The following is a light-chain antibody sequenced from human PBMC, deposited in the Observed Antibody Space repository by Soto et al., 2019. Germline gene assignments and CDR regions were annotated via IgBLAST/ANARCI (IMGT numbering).Light chain of an antibody. V-gene: IGKV3-11*01. J-gene: IGKJ3*01. CDR3: QQRSNWTPT. Sequence: EVVLTQSPATLSLSPGERATLSCRASQSLSSYLAWYQQKPGQAPRLLIYDASNRATDIPARFSGSGSGTDFTLTISSLAPEDFAVYFCQQRSNWTPTFGPGNKVDIK. CDR2: DAS. CDR1: QSLSSY.